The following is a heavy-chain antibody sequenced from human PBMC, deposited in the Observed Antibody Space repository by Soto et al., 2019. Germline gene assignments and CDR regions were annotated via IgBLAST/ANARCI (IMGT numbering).Heavy chain of an antibody. D-gene: IGHD6-19*01. CDR1: GYTFTSYY. CDR3: ARTSTRLGIIAVAGPFDY. Sequence: PSVKVSCKASGYTFTSYYMHWVRQAPGQGLEWMGIINPSGGSTSYAQKFQGRVTMTRDTSTSTAYMELSSLRSEDTAVYYCARTSTRLGIIAVAGPFDYWGQGTLVTVSS. V-gene: IGHV1-46*01. J-gene: IGHJ4*02. CDR2: INPSGGST.